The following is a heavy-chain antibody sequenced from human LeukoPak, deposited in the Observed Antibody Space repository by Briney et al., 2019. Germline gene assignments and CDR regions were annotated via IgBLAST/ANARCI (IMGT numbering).Heavy chain of an antibody. CDR3: AKEQVLTGYYRPSGLFDY. CDR2: ISGSGGST. CDR1: GFTFSSYA. D-gene: IGHD3-9*01. Sequence: PGGSLRLSCAASGFTFSSYAMSWVRQAPGKGLEWVSAISGSGGSTYYADSVKGRFTISRDNSKNTLYLQMNSLRAEDTAVYYCAKEQVLTGYYRPSGLFDYWGQGTLVTVSS. V-gene: IGHV3-23*01. J-gene: IGHJ4*02.